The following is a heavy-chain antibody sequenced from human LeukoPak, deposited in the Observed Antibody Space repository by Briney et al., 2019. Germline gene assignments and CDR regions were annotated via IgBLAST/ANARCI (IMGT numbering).Heavy chain of an antibody. CDR3: AKEVGYDSSGYDDY. CDR2: ISGSGGST. CDR1: GFTFSRYW. D-gene: IGHD3-22*01. J-gene: IGHJ4*02. V-gene: IGHV3-23*01. Sequence: GGSLRLSCAASGFTFSRYWIHWVRQAPGQGLEWVSAISGSGGSTYYADSVKGRFTISRDNSKNTLYLQMNSLRAEDTAVYYCAKEVGYDSSGYDDYWGQGTLVTVSS.